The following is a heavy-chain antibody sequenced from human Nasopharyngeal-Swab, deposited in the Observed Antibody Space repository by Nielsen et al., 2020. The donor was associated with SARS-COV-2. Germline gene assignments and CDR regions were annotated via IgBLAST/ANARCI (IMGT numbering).Heavy chain of an antibody. V-gene: IGHV3-30*18. CDR3: AKGGGTTGTVGLDI. Sequence: GESLKISCEASGFTFSSYGMHWVRQAPGKGLEWVAVISCDGSNNYYADSVKGRFTISRDNSKNTLYLQMNSLRAEDTAVYYCAKGGGTTGTVGLDIWGQGTMVTVSS. CDR2: ISCDGSNN. CDR1: GFTFSSYG. D-gene: IGHD1-1*01. J-gene: IGHJ3*02.